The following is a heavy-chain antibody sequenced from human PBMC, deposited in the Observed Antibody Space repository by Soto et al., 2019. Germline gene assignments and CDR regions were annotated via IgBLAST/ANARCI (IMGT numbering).Heavy chain of an antibody. CDR2: MSYSGST. V-gene: IGHV4-39*01. CDR1: GGSISSSSYY. J-gene: IGHJ2*01. D-gene: IGHD3-3*01. Sequence: SETLSLTXTVSGGSISSSSYYWGWIRQPPGMGPEWIGSMSYSGSTYYSPSLKSRVTISVDTSKNQISLKLRSVTAADSAVYYCARCYLDFWSGPLAYWYFDLWGRGTLVTVSS. CDR3: ARCYLDFWSGPLAYWYFDL.